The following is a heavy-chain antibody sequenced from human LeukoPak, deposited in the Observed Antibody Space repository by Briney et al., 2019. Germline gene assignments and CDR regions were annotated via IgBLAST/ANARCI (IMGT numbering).Heavy chain of an antibody. Sequence: GASVKVSCKTSGYTFTGYYMHWVRQALGQGLEWMGRINPNSGDTNYAQKFQGRVTMTRDTSISTAYMELSRLRSDDTAVYYCAREKVRQSGMDVWGQGTTVTVSS. D-gene: IGHD2-2*01. CDR3: AREKVRQSGMDV. V-gene: IGHV1-2*06. CDR2: INPNSGDT. J-gene: IGHJ6*02. CDR1: GYTFTGYY.